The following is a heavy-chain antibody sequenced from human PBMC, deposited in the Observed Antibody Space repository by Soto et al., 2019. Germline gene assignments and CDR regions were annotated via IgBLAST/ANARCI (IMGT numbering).Heavy chain of an antibody. J-gene: IGHJ6*02. V-gene: IGHV3-74*01. Sequence: GGSLRLSCAASGFTFSSHWMHWVRQAPGKGLVWVSRLNSDGSSRYYGDSMKGRVTISRDNAKLQMDSLRDEDSAVYYCARGLKNYYGMGVWAQGTTVTVSS. CDR3: ARGLKNYYGMGV. CDR1: GFTFSSHW. CDR2: LNSDGSSR.